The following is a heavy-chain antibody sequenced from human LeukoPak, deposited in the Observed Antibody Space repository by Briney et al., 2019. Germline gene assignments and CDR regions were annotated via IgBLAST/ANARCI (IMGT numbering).Heavy chain of an antibody. J-gene: IGHJ3*02. D-gene: IGHD6-13*01. Sequence: GESLKISCKGFGYSFTTYWIGWVRQIPGKGLELMGIIYPGDSDTRYSPSFQGQVTISADKSITTAYLQWGSLKASDTAMYYCARQRLLVPEAFAIWGQGTMVTVSS. CDR3: ARQRLLVPEAFAI. V-gene: IGHV5-51*01. CDR1: GYSFTTYW. CDR2: IYPGDSDT.